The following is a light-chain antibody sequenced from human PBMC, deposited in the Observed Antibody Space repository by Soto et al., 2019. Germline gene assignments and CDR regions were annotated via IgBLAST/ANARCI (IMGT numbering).Light chain of an antibody. CDR2: EGS. CDR3: CSYARSSTYV. V-gene: IGLV2-23*01. CDR1: SGDVGSYNL. J-gene: IGLJ1*01. Sequence: QSALTQPASVSGSPGQSITISCTGTSGDVGSYNLVSWYQQHPGKAPKLMIYEGSKRPSGVSNRFSGSKSGSTASLTISGLQAEDEADYYCCSYARSSTYVFGSGTKLTVL.